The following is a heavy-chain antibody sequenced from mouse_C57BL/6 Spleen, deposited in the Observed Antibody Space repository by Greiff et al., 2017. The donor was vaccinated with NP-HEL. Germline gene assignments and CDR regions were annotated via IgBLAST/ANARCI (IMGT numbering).Heavy chain of an antibody. CDR3: TRDEVARGEMDY. CDR1: GFTFSSYA. D-gene: IGHD1-1*02. V-gene: IGHV5-9-1*02. J-gene: IGHJ4*01. Sequence: EVKLMESGEGLVKPGGSLTLSCAASGFTFSSYAMSWVRQTPEKRLEWVAYISSGGDYIYYADTVKGRFTISRDNARNTLYLQMSSLKSEDTAMYYCTRDEVARGEMDYWGQGTSVTVSS. CDR2: ISSGGDYI.